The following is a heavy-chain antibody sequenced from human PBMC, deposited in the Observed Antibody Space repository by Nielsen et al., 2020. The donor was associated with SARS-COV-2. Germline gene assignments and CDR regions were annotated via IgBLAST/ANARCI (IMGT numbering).Heavy chain of an antibody. J-gene: IGHJ4*02. CDR2: IDWDDDK. Sequence: WIRQPPGKALEWLARIDWDDDKYYSTSLKTRLTISKDTSKNQVVLTMTNMDPMDTATYYCAGGGYYDYVWGSYRSPTYFDYWGQGTLVTVSS. V-gene: IGHV2-70*11. CDR3: AGGGYYDYVWGSYRSPTYFDY. D-gene: IGHD3-16*02.